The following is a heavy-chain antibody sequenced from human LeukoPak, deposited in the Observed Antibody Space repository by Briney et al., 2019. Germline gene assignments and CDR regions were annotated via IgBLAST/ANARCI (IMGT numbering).Heavy chain of an antibody. CDR3: ARESAVAGTKTFDC. J-gene: IGHJ4*02. CDR1: GFTFSSYE. Sequence: GGSLRLSCAASGFTFSSYEMNWVRQAPGKGLEWISYIRSSGSTLDYADSVKGRFTISRDNAGDSLYLQMNSLRAEDTAVYYCARESAVAGTKTFDCWGQGTLVTVSS. D-gene: IGHD6-19*01. V-gene: IGHV3-48*03. CDR2: IRSSGSTL.